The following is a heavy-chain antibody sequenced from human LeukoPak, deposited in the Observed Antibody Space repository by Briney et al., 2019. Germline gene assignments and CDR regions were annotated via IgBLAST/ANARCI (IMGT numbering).Heavy chain of an antibody. D-gene: IGHD2-2*01. Sequence: GASVKVSCKASGYAFTNYAISWVRQAPGQGLEWRGWISVYNGNTNYAQKLQGRVTMTADTSTTTAYMELRSLRSDDTAVYYCARGYCSSATCRHFDYWAREPWSPSP. J-gene: IGHJ4*02. CDR3: ARGYCSSATCRHFDY. V-gene: IGHV1-18*01. CDR2: ISVYNGNT. CDR1: GYAFTNYA.